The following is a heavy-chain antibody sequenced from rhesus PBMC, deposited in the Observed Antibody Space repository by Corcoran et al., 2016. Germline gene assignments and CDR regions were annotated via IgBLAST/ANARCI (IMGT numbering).Heavy chain of an antibody. D-gene: IGHD6-13*01. V-gene: IGHV4-65*01. J-gene: IGHJ3*01. CDR1: GGSISSSNW. Sequence: QVQLQESGPGLVKPSETLSLTCTVSGGSISSSNWWSWIRQPPGKVLELIGYISGSSASTYYNPSPKSRVTIPTDASKNQFSQKLSSVTAADTAVYYGARDITRIAAGRSAFDIWGQGLRVTVSS. CDR3: ARDITRIAAGRSAFDI. CDR2: ISGSSAST.